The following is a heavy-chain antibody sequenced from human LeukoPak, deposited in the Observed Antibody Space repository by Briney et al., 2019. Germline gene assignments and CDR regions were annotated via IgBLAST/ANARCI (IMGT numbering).Heavy chain of an antibody. CDR1: GFTFDDYA. V-gene: IGHV3-30-3*01. Sequence: GRSLRLSCAASGFTFDDYAMHWVRQAPGKGLEWVAVISYDGSNKYYADSVKGRFTISRDNSKNTLYLQMNSLRAEDTAVYYCARDPPYWGQGTLVTVSS. CDR3: ARDPPY. J-gene: IGHJ4*02. CDR2: ISYDGSNK.